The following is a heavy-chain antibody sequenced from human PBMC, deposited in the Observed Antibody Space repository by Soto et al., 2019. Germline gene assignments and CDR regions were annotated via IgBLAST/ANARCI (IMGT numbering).Heavy chain of an antibody. D-gene: IGHD6-13*01. CDR1: GGTFSSYT. CDR3: AREVAPLIAGYNWFDP. V-gene: IGHV1-69*04. Sequence: ASVKVSCKASGGTFSSYTISWVRQAPGQGLEWMGRIIPILGIANYAQKFQGRVTITADKSTSTAYMELSSLRSEDTAVYYCAREVAPLIAGYNWFDPWGQGTLVTVSS. J-gene: IGHJ5*02. CDR2: IIPILGIA.